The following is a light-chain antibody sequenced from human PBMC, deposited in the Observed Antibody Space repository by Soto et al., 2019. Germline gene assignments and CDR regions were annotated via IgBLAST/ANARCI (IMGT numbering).Light chain of an antibody. CDR3: QQRSSWPYIYT. CDR1: QSVSDY. Sequence: EIVLTQSPATLSLSPGERATLSCRASQSVSDYLAWYQQKPGRAPRLLIYGASNRATGIPARFRGSGSGTEFTLTISSLEPEDFALYYCQQRSSWPYIYTFGQGTRLEIK. V-gene: IGKV3-11*01. J-gene: IGKJ2*01. CDR2: GAS.